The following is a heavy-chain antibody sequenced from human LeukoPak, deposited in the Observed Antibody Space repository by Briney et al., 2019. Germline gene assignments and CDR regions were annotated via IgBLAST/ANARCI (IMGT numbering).Heavy chain of an antibody. CDR1: GFTFNICT. V-gene: IGHV3-21*01. Sequence: GGSLRLSCAASGFTFNICTMNWVRQAPGKGLEWVSSISSSSTYVYYADSLKGRFTISRHNGKHSLYLQMNSLRAEDTAVYYCAVQRVHHGFDIWGQGTMVTVSS. CDR3: AVQRVHHGFDI. J-gene: IGHJ3*02. CDR2: ISSSSTYV. D-gene: IGHD1-1*01.